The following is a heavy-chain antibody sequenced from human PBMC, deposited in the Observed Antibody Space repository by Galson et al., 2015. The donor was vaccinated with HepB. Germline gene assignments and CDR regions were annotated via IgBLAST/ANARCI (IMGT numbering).Heavy chain of an antibody. CDR3: ARDRSTSEPYDAFDV. CDR1: GGTFSHTA. CDR2: IIPIADKP. J-gene: IGHJ3*01. Sequence: SVKVSCKASGGTFSHTAISWVRQAPGQGLEWLGGIIPIADKPYIAQKFRGRLTITADASTHTVYMELDSLRSEDTAVYFCARDRSTSEPYDAFDVWGQGTMLTVSS. V-gene: IGHV1-69*13. D-gene: IGHD1-14*01.